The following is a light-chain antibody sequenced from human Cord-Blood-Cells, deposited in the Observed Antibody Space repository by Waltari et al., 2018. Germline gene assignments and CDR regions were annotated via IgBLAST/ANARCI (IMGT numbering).Light chain of an antibody. Sequence: DIVLSQSPATLSLSPGVRATPSSRARQSVSSYLAWYQQKPGQDPRLLIYDAANRATRIPARFSGSGSGTDFTLTISSLEPEDFAVYYCQQRSNWPPYTFGEGTKLEIK. V-gene: IGKV3-11*01. CDR2: DAA. J-gene: IGKJ2*01. CDR1: QSVSSY. CDR3: QQRSNWPPYT.